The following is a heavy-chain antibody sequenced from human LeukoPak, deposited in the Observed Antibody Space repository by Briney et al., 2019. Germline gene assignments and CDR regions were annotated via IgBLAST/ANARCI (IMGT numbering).Heavy chain of an antibody. V-gene: IGHV4-34*01. D-gene: IGHD4-17*01. CDR3: SKGGPHTVTTYRWFDP. Sequence: SETLSLTCGVYGGSFIGYYWSWIRQPPGKGLEWIGEINHSGSTNYNPSLKSRVTISVDTSKRQFSLKLSSVTAADTAVYYCSKGGPHTVTTYRWFDPWGQGTLVTVSS. J-gene: IGHJ5*02. CDR2: INHSGST. CDR1: GGSFIGYY.